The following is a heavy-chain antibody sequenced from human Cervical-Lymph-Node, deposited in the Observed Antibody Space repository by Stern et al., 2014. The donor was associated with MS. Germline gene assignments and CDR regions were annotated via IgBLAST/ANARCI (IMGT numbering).Heavy chain of an antibody. V-gene: IGHV3-23*04. CDR1: GFTFSTYA. CDR3: AKEGILVASFDY. D-gene: IGHD6-19*01. Sequence: VQLVESGGSLVQPGGSLRLSCAASGFTFSTYAMSWVRQAPRAGLEWVSAISGSGDRTNYPDPVKGRFTISRDNSKNPLYLQMNSLRADDTAVYYCAKEGILVASFDYWGQGTLVTVSS. CDR2: ISGSGDRT. J-gene: IGHJ4*02.